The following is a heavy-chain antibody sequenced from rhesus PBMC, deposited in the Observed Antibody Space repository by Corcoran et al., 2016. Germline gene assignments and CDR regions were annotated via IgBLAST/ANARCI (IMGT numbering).Heavy chain of an antibody. CDR2: IYGSSGST. V-gene: IGHV4-147*01. J-gene: IGHJ4*01. CDR3: ARRIGYNYSP. CDR1: GYSISSNY. D-gene: IGHD5-12*01. Sequence: QVQLQESGPGLVKPSETLSLTCAVSGYSISSNYWSWIRQPPGKGLEWIGYIYGSSGSTYHNPSLKSRVTIFADTSKNQFSLKLSSVTAADTAVYYCARRIGYNYSPWGQGVLVTVSS.